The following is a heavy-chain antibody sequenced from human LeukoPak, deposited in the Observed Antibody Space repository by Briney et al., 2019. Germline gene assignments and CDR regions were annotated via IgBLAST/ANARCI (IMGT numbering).Heavy chain of an antibody. CDR2: IYTSGST. CDR3: ARDLGAAAGTVVFDY. J-gene: IGHJ4*02. Sequence: SETLSLTCTVSGGSISSYYWSWIRQPAGKGLEWIGRIYTSGSTNYNPSLKSRVTMSVDASKNQFSLELSSVTAADTAVYYCARDLGAAAGTVVFDYWGQGTLVTVSS. CDR1: GGSISSYY. V-gene: IGHV4-4*07. D-gene: IGHD6-13*01.